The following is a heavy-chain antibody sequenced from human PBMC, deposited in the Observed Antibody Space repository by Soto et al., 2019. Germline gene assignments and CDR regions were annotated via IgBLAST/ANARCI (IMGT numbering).Heavy chain of an antibody. CDR2: IYYSGST. CDR3: ARVDTGDSSGYYLPTYNWFDP. CDR1: GGSISSYY. Sequence: PSETLSLTCTVSGGSISSYYWSWIRQPPGEGLEWIGYIYYSGSTNYNPSLKSRVTISVDTSKNQFSLKLSSVTAADTAVYYCARVDTGDSSGYYLPTYNWFDPWGQGTLVTVSS. V-gene: IGHV4-59*01. D-gene: IGHD3-22*01. J-gene: IGHJ5*02.